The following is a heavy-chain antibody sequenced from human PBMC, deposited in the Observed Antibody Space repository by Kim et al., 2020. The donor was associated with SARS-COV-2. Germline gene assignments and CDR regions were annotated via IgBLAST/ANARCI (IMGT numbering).Heavy chain of an antibody. D-gene: IGHD4-17*01. J-gene: IGHJ4*02. CDR1: GYTFTSYG. Sequence: ASVKVSCKASGYTFTSYGISWVRQAPGQGLEWLGWVGAYNGDTNYAQNLQGRVTLTTDTSTSTAFLELRSLRSDDTAVYFCARDRGYGDDTFDYCGQGAL. V-gene: IGHV1-18*01. CDR3: ARDRGYGDDTFDY. CDR2: VGAYNGDT.